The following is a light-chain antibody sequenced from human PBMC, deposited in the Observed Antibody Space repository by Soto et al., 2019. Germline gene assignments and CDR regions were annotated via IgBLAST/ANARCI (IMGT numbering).Light chain of an antibody. CDR3: ISYTDRSTYV. J-gene: IGLJ1*01. CDR1: SNDVASNYR. V-gene: IGLV2-18*02. Sequence: QSALTQPPSVSGSPGQSVTISCTGTSNDVASNYRVSWYQQPPGTAPQLVIYGVTNRPSGVPDRFSGSRSGNTASLTISGLQAEDEADYFCISYTDRSTYVFGTGTKLTVL. CDR2: GVT.